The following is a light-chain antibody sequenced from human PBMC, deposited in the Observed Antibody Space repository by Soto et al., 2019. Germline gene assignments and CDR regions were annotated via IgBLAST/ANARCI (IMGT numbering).Light chain of an antibody. Sequence: QSVLTQPASVSGSPGQSITISCTGTSSDVGGYNYVSWYQQHPGKAPKLMIYEVGNRPSGVSNSFSCSKSGNTTSLTISGLQAEDEADYYCSSYTSSSRVFGTETKVTVL. CDR3: SSYTSSSRV. V-gene: IGLV2-14*01. CDR2: EVG. J-gene: IGLJ1*01. CDR1: SSDVGGYNY.